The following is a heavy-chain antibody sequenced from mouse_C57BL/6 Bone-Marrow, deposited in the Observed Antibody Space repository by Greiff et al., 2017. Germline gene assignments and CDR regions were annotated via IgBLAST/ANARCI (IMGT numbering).Heavy chain of an antibody. J-gene: IGHJ2*01. V-gene: IGHV10-1*01. CDR1: GFSFNTYA. CDR3: VNWDVGY. D-gene: IGHD4-1*01. Sequence: EADGGLVQPKGSLKLSCAASGFSFNTYAMNWVRQAPGKGLEWVARIRSKSNNYATYYADSVKDRFTISRDDSESMLYLQMNNLKTEDTAMYYCVNWDVGYWGQGTTLTVSS. CDR2: IRSKSNNYAT.